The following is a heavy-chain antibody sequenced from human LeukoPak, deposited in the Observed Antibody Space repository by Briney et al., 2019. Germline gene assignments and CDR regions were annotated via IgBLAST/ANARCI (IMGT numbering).Heavy chain of an antibody. CDR2: IYYSGRP. CDR1: GASTSSSSYF. J-gene: IGHJ3*01. V-gene: IGHV4-39*01. D-gene: IGHD2-8*02. Sequence: SETLSLTCTVSGASTSSSSYFWGWIRQPPGKGLEWIGTIYYSGRPYYTPSLKSRITISLDASKKQFSLKLNSVTAADTAVYYCAVAGAGYSDTGGLYAFDLWGRGTMVTVSS. CDR3: AVAGAGYSDTGGLYAFDL.